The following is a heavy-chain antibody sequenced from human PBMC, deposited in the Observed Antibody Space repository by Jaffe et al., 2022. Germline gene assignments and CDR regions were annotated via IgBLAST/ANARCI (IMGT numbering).Heavy chain of an antibody. J-gene: IGHJ5*02. D-gene: IGHD2-2*01. V-gene: IGHV1-3*04. CDR2: INIGNGNT. CDR3: ARDKRDCTRTSCRNPDNWFDP. Sequence: QVQLVQSGAEVKKPGASVKVSCKASGYTFSRYIMHWVRQAPGQRLEWMGWINIGNGNTEYSQKFQGRVTITRDTSASTAYMDLSSLRSEDTAVYYCARDKRDCTRTSCRNPDNWFDPWGQGTLVTVSS. CDR1: GYTFSRYI.